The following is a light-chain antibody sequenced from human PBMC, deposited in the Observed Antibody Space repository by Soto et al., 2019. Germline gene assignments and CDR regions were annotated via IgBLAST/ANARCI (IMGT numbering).Light chain of an antibody. CDR1: SSDVGGYNY. CDR2: DVS. CDR3: FSYAGSSYV. Sequence: QSALPQPRSVSASPGQSVTIPCPGTSSDVGGYNYVSWYQQHPGKAPKLMIYDVSKRPSGVPDRFSGSKSGNTASLTISGLQAEDEADYYCFSYAGSSYVFGTGTKVTVL. J-gene: IGLJ1*01. V-gene: IGLV2-11*01.